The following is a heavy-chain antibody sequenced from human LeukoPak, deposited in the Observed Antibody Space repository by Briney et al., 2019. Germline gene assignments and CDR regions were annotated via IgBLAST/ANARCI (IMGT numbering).Heavy chain of an antibody. V-gene: IGHV3-23*01. Sequence: GGSLRLSCAISGFIFNTNGMNWVRQSPGKGLEWLATIAGGDESTYYADSVKGRFAISRDNSKNTVFLHMNSLRVEDAAVYYCARGVYWSLDYWGQGTPVTVSS. D-gene: IGHD1-1*01. CDR2: IAGGDEST. CDR1: GFIFNTNG. J-gene: IGHJ4*02. CDR3: ARGVYWSLDY.